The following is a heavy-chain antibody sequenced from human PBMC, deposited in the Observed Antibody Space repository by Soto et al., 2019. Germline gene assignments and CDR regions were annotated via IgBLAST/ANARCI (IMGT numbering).Heavy chain of an antibody. J-gene: IGHJ5*02. CDR2: INHSGST. CDR1: GGSFSVYY. V-gene: IGHV4-34*01. CDR3: VRTARQGAVAPHWFDR. Sequence: SEPLSLTCAVYGGSFSVYYWSWIRHPPGKGLEWIGEINHSGSTNYNPSLKSRVTISVDTSKNQFSLKLSSVTAADTAVYYCVRTARQGAVAPHWFDRWGQGTQVTVS. D-gene: IGHD2-21*02.